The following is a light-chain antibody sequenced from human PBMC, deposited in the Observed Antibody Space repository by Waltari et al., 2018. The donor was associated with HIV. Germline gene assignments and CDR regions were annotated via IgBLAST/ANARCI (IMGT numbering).Light chain of an antibody. V-gene: IGLV1-40*01. J-gene: IGLJ3*02. CDR2: GNN. CDR1: SSNIGAGYD. CDR3: QSYDSSLSGSWV. Sequence: QSVLTQPPSVSGAPGQRVTFSCTGSSSNIGAGYDVHWYQQLPGTAPKLLIYGNNDRPSGCPDRFAGVSSGTSASLAITGLQAEDEADDCCQSYDSSLSGSWVFGGGTKLTVL.